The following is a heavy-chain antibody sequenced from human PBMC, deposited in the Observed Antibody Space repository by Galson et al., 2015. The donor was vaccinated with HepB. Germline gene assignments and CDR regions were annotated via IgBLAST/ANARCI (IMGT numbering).Heavy chain of an antibody. J-gene: IGHJ6*03. Sequence: SLRLSCAASGFSFSSYSMNWLRQAPGKGLEWVSSMSSSGGHIYYADSVKGRFTISRDNAKNSLYLQMNCLRAEDTAVYYCARDRNQVYRDYYGYYFMDIWGTGTTVTVSS. CDR1: GFSFSSYS. D-gene: IGHD4-17*01. CDR3: ARDRNQVYRDYYGYYFMDI. CDR2: MSSSGGHI. V-gene: IGHV3-21*01.